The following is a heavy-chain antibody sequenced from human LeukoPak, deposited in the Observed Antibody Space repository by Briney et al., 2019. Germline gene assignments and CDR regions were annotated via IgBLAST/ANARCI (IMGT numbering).Heavy chain of an antibody. CDR3: ARDLSTSSTWELDY. Sequence: ASVKVSCKASGYTFTDYLIHWVRQAPGQGLEYMGWINPKSGGTEYAQKFLGRVTMTRDTSTSTASMELCRLRSDDTAVYLCARDLSTSSTWELDYWGQGTLVTVSS. CDR2: INPKSGGT. CDR1: GYTFTDYL. D-gene: IGHD2/OR15-2a*01. V-gene: IGHV1-2*02. J-gene: IGHJ4*02.